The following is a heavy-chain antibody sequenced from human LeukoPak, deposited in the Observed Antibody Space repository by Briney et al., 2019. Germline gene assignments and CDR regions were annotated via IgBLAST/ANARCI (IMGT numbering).Heavy chain of an antibody. J-gene: IGHJ3*02. D-gene: IGHD3-22*01. V-gene: IGHV5-51*01. CDR2: IYPGDSDT. Sequence: GESLKISCKGSGYSFTSYCIGWVRQMPGKGLEWMGIIYPGDSDTRYSPSFQGQVTISADKSISTAYLQWSSLKASDTAMYYCARPFVGSGYSLDAFDIWGQGTMVTVSS. CDR3: ARPFVGSGYSLDAFDI. CDR1: GYSFTSYC.